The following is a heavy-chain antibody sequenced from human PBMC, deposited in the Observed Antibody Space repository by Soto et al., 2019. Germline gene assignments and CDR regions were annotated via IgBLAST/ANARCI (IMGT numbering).Heavy chain of an antibody. J-gene: IGHJ4*02. V-gene: IGHV3-30*18. D-gene: IGHD1-26*01. CDR2: ISYDGSNK. Sequence: GGSLRLSCAASGFTFSSYGMHWVRQAPGKGLEWVAVISYDGSNKYYADSVKGRFTISRDNSKNTLYLQMNSLRAEDTAVYYCAKDRYSGSYYGIYGYWGQGTLVTVSS. CDR1: GFTFSSYG. CDR3: AKDRYSGSYYGIYGY.